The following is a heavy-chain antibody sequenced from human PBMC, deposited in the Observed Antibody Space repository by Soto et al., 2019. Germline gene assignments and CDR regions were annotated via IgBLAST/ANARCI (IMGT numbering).Heavy chain of an antibody. Sequence: SENLTLTCAVPGGSFSGYYWSWIRQPPGKGLEWIGEINHSVSTNYNPSLKSRVTISVDKSKNQFSLKLSSVTAADTAVYYCARGDQQLVMREDYSYYYGSDVWGKETSVIVSS. J-gene: IGHJ6*04. D-gene: IGHD6-13*01. CDR3: ARGDQQLVMREDYSYYYGSDV. CDR2: INHSVST. CDR1: GGSFSGYY. V-gene: IGHV4-34*01.